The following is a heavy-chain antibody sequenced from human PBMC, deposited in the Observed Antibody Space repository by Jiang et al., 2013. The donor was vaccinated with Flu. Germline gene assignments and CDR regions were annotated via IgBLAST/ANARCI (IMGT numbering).Heavy chain of an antibody. Sequence: VQLLESGGGLVKPGGSLRLSCAASGFTFSSYSMNWVRQAPGKGLEWVSSISSSSSYIYYADSVKGRFTISRDNAKNSLYLQMNSLRAEDTAVYYCARDNYQLATPFDYWGQGTLVTVSS. CDR2: ISSSSSYI. J-gene: IGHJ4*02. CDR1: GFTFSSYS. V-gene: IGHV3-21*01. CDR3: ARDNYQLATPFDY. D-gene: IGHD2-2*01.